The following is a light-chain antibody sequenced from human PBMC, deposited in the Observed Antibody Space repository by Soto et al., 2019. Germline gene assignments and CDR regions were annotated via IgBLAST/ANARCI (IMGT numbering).Light chain of an antibody. J-gene: IGLJ1*01. Sequence: QSALTQPPSASGTPGQRVTISCSGSSSNIGSNYVYWYQQLPGTAPKLLIYRNNQRPSGVPDRFSGSKSGTSASLSISGLRSEDEADYYCATWDDSLSHYVVGTGTKVTVL. V-gene: IGLV1-47*01. CDR1: SSNIGSNY. CDR2: RNN. CDR3: ATWDDSLSHYV.